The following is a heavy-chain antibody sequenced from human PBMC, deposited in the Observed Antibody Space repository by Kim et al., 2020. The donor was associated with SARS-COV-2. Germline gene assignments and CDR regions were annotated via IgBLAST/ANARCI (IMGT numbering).Heavy chain of an antibody. J-gene: IGHJ6*02. CDR3: ASWVAPGRYYYYGRDV. Sequence: GGSLRLSCAASGFTFSSYGMHWVRQAPGKGLEWVAVIWYDGSNKYYADSVKGRFTISRDNSKNTLYLQMNSLRAEDTAVYYCASWVAPGRYYYYGRDVWGQGPTVTVSS. D-gene: IGHD5-12*01. V-gene: IGHV3-33*01. CDR2: IWYDGSNK. CDR1: GFTFSSYG.